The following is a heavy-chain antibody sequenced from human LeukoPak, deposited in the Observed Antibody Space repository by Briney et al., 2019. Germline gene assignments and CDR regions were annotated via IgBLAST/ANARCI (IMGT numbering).Heavy chain of an antibody. CDR2: IIPIFGTA. Sequence: SVKVSCKASGYTFTGYYMHWVRQAPGQGLEWMGGIIPIFGTANYAQKFQGRVTITADESTSTAYMELSSLRSEDTAVYYCARDEAYGGNHWGQGTLVTVSS. D-gene: IGHD4-23*01. CDR1: GYTFTGYY. J-gene: IGHJ5*02. CDR3: ARDEAYGGNH. V-gene: IGHV1-69*13.